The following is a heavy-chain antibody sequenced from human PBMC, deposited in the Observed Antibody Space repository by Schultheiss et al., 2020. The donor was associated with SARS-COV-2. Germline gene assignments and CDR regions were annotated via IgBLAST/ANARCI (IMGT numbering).Heavy chain of an antibody. V-gene: IGHV3-21*01. CDR3: ASGAWFGELDAFDI. CDR1: GFTFSSYS. D-gene: IGHD3-10*01. CDR2: ISSSSSYI. Sequence: GGSLRLSCAASGFTFSSYSMNWVRQAPGKGLEWVSSISSSSSYIYYADSVKGRFTISRDNAKNSLYLQMNSLRAEDTAVYYCASGAWFGELDAFDIWGQGTMVTVSS. J-gene: IGHJ3*02.